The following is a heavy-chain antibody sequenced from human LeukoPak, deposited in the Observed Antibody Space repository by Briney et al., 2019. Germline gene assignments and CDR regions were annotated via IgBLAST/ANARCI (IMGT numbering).Heavy chain of an antibody. V-gene: IGHV3-9*01. J-gene: IGHJ4*02. CDR1: GFNFDQYA. CDR2: ITWNSDTI. Sequence: GRSLRLSCAASGFNFDQYAMFWVRQAPGKGLEWDTGITWNSDTIAYADSVKDRFTISRDNAKISLYLQMNSLRSEDTALYYCVRSVGSDWGHFDFRGQGTLVTVSS. D-gene: IGHD7-27*01. CDR3: VRSVGSDWGHFDF.